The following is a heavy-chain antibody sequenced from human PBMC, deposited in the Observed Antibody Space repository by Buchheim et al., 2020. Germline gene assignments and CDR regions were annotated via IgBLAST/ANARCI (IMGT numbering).Heavy chain of an antibody. J-gene: IGHJ6*02. CDR2: LYSGGDR. CDR1: GFTVTSNY. CDR3: ASLRSPVSLNYFYGMDV. Sequence: EVQLVESGGGLVQPGGSLRLSCVISGFTVTSNYMAWVHQSSGKGLDWVSVLYSGGDRYYADSVQGRFTIPRDDSKNTLFLQMNRLSPDDTAVYYCASLRSPVSLNYFYGMDVWGQGTT. V-gene: IGHV3-66*02. D-gene: IGHD3-16*01.